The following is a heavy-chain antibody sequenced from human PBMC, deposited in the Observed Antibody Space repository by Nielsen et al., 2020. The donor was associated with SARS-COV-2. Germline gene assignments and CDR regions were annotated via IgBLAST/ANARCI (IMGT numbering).Heavy chain of an antibody. CDR3: ARVDCMSPSCHFFGYTGWFVP. CDR1: GFTFSRFA. D-gene: IGHD2-2*01. J-gene: IGHJ5*02. CDR2: VSGSGGDT. V-gene: IGHV3-23*01. Sequence: GGSLRLSCAASGFTFSRFAMSWVRQAPGKGHEWVSAVSGSGGDTDYADSVKGRFTISRDNSKNMLYLQMNSLRAEDTAVYYCARVDCMSPSCHFFGYTGWFVPWGQGTLVTVSS.